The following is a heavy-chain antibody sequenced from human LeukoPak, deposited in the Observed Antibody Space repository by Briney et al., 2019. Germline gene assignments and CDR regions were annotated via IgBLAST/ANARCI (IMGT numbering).Heavy chain of an antibody. CDR1: GFTFSDYW. CDR3: ARVSTAVAGNDY. V-gene: IGHV3-7*01. Sequence: GGSLRLSCVASGFTFSDYWVNWVRQAPGKGLEWVASIRQDGGEKTYVDSVKGRFTISRDNTKNSLYLQMNSLIAEDTALYYCARVSTAVAGNDYWGQGTLVTVSS. D-gene: IGHD6-19*01. J-gene: IGHJ4*02. CDR2: IRQDGGEK.